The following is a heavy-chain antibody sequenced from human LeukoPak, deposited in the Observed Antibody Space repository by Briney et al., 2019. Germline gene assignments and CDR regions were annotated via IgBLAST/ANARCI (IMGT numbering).Heavy chain of an antibody. V-gene: IGHV3-11*01. D-gene: IGHD6-13*01. CDR3: ARMRSSWYFDH. J-gene: IGHJ4*02. CDR2: ISNSGGTT. CDR1: GSTFSDYF. Sequence: GGSLRLSCAASGSTFSDYFMTWSRQAPGKGLEWVSYISNSGGTTYYSDSVKGRFTISRDNAKNLLYLEMDSLRAGDTAVYYCARMRSSWYFDHWGQGSLVTVSS.